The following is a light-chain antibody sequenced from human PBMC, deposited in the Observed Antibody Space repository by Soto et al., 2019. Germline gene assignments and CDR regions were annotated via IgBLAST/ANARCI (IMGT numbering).Light chain of an antibody. J-gene: IGLJ1*01. CDR1: SSNIGSYY. CDR3: AALDDSMRAYV. Sequence: QSVLTQPPSASGPPGQRVTISCSGSSSNIGSYYVDWYQQLPGTAPTLLILKNGQRTSGVPDRFSGSKSGTSASLAISGLRSEDEADYYCAALDDSMRAYVFGAGTKVTVL. CDR2: KNG. V-gene: IGLV1-47*01.